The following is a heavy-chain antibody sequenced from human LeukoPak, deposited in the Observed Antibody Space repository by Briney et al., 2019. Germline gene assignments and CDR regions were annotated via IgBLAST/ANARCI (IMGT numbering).Heavy chain of an antibody. D-gene: IGHD1-26*01. V-gene: IGHV1-18*01. Sequence: ASVKVSCKASGYTFNTYGITWVRQAPGQGLEWMGWISAYNGNTNYAQKLQGRVTMTTDTSTSTAYMELRSLRSDDTAVYYCARDTSVGATPNFDYWGQGTLVTVSS. CDR3: ARDTSVGATPNFDY. J-gene: IGHJ4*02. CDR2: ISAYNGNT. CDR1: GYTFNTYG.